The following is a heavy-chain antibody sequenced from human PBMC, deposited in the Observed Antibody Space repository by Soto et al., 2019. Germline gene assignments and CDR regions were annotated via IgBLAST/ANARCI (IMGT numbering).Heavy chain of an antibody. Sequence: GESLKICCKGSGYSFTSYWIGLVRQMPGKGLEWMGISYPGDSDTRYSPSFQGQVTISADKSISTAYLQWSSLKASDTAMYYSARCPYSYGHEYFDLWGRGTLVTVSS. D-gene: IGHD5-18*01. CDR3: ARCPYSYGHEYFDL. V-gene: IGHV5-51*01. J-gene: IGHJ2*01. CDR2: SYPGDSDT. CDR1: GYSFTSYW.